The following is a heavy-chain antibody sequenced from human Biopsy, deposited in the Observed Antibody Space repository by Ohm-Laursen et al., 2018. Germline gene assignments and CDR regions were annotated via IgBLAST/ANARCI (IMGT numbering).Heavy chain of an antibody. CDR3: ALQSVAQMKNFDY. CDR2: IIPKSGDT. CDR1: GFIFTGYY. J-gene: IGHJ4*02. D-gene: IGHD6-19*01. Sequence: ASVKVSCKSSGFIFTGYYIHLVRQAPGQGLDWMLFIIPKSGDTNYAHKFQGNITMTRDTSMSTAYMEMSRLRCDDTAVYYCALQSVAQMKNFDYWGQGTLVTVSS. V-gene: IGHV1-2*02.